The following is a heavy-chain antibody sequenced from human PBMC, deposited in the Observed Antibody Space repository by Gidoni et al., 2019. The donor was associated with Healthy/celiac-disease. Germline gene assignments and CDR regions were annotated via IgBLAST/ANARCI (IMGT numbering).Heavy chain of an antibody. D-gene: IGHD2-2*01. CDR1: GGSFSGYY. J-gene: IGHJ6*02. CDR3: ARGRIVVVPAAILARYYGMDV. V-gene: IGHV4-34*01. CDR2: INHSGST. Sequence: QVQLQQWGAGLLKPSETLSLTCAVYGGSFSGYYWSWIRQPPGKGLEWIGEINHSGSTNYNPSLKSRVTISVDTSKNQFSLKLSSVTAADTAVYYCARGRIVVVPAAILARYYGMDVWGQGTTVTVSS.